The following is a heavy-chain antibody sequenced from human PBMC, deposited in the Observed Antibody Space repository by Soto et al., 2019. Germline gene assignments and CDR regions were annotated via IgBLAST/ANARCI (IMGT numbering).Heavy chain of an antibody. Sequence: SETLSLTCTVSGGSISSSNHYWAWIRQSPGKGLEWIGNIYYSEGTYYNPSLKSRLTISVDTSKNQVSLKLYSVTAADTAVYYCVSAAKWEVLFDYWGQGTLVTVSS. D-gene: IGHD1-26*01. CDR1: GGSISSSNHY. CDR2: IYYSEGT. J-gene: IGHJ4*02. V-gene: IGHV4-39*01. CDR3: VSAAKWEVLFDY.